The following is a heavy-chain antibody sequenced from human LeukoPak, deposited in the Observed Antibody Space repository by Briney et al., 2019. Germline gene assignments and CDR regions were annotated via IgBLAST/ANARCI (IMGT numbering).Heavy chain of an antibody. V-gene: IGHV4-4*07. CDR3: ARDGDDDYGDMYYFDY. CDR2: IYTSGST. Sequence: PSETLSLTCTVSGGSISSYYWSWIRQPAGKGLERIGRIYTSGSTNYNPSLKSRVTMSVDTSKNQFSLKLSSVTAADTAVYYCARDGDDDYGDMYYFDYWGQGTLVTVSS. CDR1: GGSISSYY. D-gene: IGHD4-17*01. J-gene: IGHJ4*02.